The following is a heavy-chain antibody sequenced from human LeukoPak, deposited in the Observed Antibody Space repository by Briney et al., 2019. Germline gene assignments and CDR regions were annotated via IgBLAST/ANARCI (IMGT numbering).Heavy chain of an antibody. CDR1: GGSFSGYY. D-gene: IGHD6-13*01. Sequence: SETLSLTCAVYGGSFSGYYWSWIRQPPGKGLEWIGEINHSGSTNYNPSLKSRVTISVDTSKNQFSLKLSSVTAADTAVYYCARQGRAAAGDYWGQGTLVTVS. V-gene: IGHV4-34*01. J-gene: IGHJ4*02. CDR3: ARQGRAAAGDY. CDR2: INHSGST.